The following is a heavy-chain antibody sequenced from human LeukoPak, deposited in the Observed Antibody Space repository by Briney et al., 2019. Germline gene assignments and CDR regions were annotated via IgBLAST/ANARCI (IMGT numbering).Heavy chain of an antibody. Sequence: GGSLRLSCAASGFTVSNNYISWVRQAPGKGLEWVSVIYSGGSTYYADSVKGRFTISTDNSKNTVYLQMNSLRAEDTAVYYCASPMSLIPMCPRTAGCGMDVWGQGTTVTVSS. D-gene: IGHD2-21*01. CDR1: GFTVSNNY. CDR3: ASPMSLIPMCPRTAGCGMDV. J-gene: IGHJ6*02. V-gene: IGHV3-53*01. CDR2: IYSGGST.